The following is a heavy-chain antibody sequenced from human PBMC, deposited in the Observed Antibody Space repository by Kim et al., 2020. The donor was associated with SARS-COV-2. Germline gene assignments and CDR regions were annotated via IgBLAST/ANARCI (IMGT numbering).Heavy chain of an antibody. CDR3: ARGEDSSVRYYYYGMDV. D-gene: IGHD3-22*01. J-gene: IGHJ6*02. Sequence: SETLSLTCTVSGGSISSGGYYWSWIRQHPGKGLEWIGYIYYSGSTYYNPSLKSRVTISVDTSKNQFSLKLSSVTAADTAVYYCARGEDSSVRYYYYGMDVWGQGTTVTVSS. V-gene: IGHV4-31*03. CDR2: IYYSGST. CDR1: GGSISSGGYY.